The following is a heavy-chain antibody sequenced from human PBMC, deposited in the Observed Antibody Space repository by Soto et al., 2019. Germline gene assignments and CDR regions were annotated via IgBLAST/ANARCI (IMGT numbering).Heavy chain of an antibody. CDR1: GDSISSDNW. CDR3: SRDCSGSTSCSYYGMDV. D-gene: IGHD2-2*01. Sequence: QVQLQESGPGLVKPSGTLSLTCAVSGDSISSDNWWIWVRQPPGKGLEWIGEIYHSGSTNYNPSLNSRVTISLDKYKNQFSMKLRSVTAADTAVNYCSRDCSGSTSCSYYGMDVLGQGTTVAVAS. V-gene: IGHV4-4*02. CDR2: IYHSGST. J-gene: IGHJ6*02.